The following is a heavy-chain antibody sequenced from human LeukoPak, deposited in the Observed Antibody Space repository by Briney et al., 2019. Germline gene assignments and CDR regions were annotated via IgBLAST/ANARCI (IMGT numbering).Heavy chain of an antibody. J-gene: IGHJ6*02. V-gene: IGHV3-43*02. CDR3: AKDKFDGSRYYGMDV. CDR1: GFTFDDYA. D-gene: IGHD3-10*01. Sequence: GGSLRLSCAASGFTFDDYAMHWVRQAPGKGPEWVSLISGDGGSTYYADSVKGRFTISRDNSKNSLYLQMNSLRTEDTALYYCAKDKFDGSRYYGMDVWGQGTTVTVSS. CDR2: ISGDGGST.